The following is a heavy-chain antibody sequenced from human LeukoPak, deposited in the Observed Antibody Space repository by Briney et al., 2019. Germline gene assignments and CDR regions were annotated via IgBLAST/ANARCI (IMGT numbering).Heavy chain of an antibody. Sequence: SETLSLTCTVSGGSISSYYWSWIRQSAGKGLEWIGRIYTSGSTYYNPSLKSRVTISVDTSKNQFSLKLRSVTAADTAVYYCARLDRITMVRGPFDYWGQGTLVTVSS. V-gene: IGHV4-4*07. CDR1: GGSISSYY. D-gene: IGHD3-10*01. CDR3: ARLDRITMVRGPFDY. CDR2: IYTSGST. J-gene: IGHJ4*02.